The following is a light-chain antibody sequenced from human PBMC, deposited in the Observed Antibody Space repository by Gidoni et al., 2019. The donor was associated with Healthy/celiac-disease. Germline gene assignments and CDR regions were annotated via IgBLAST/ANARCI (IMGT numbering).Light chain of an antibody. J-gene: IGKJ1*01. CDR2: LGS. CDR3: MQALQTRT. V-gene: IGKV2-28*01. CDR1: QSLLHSNGYNY. Sequence: DIVLPQSPLSLPVTPGEPASISCRSSQSLLHSNGYNYLDWYLQKPGQSPQLLIYLGSNRASGVPDRFNGSGSGTDFTLKISRVEAEDVGVYYCMQALQTRTFXQXTKVXIK.